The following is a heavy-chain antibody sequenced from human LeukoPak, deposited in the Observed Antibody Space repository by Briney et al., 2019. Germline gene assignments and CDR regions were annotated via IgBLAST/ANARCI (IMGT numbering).Heavy chain of an antibody. V-gene: IGHV1-8*01. Sequence: ASVKLSCTASGYTFTSYDINWVRQAPGQGLEWMGWMNPNSGNTGSAQNLQGRVTMTRNTSISTAYMELSTLRSEDTAVYYCARGGIAAANWGQGTLVTVSS. D-gene: IGHD6-13*01. J-gene: IGHJ4*02. CDR3: ARGGIAAAN. CDR2: MNPNSGNT. CDR1: GYTFTSYD.